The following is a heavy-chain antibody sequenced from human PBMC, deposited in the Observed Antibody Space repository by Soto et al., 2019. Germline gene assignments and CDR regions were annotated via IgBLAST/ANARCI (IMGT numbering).Heavy chain of an antibody. Sequence: ASVKVSCQASGYTFTSYYMHWVRQAPGQGLEWMGIINPSGGSTSYAQKFQGRVTMTRDTSTSTVYMELSSLRSEDTAVYYCARDFVPAAQDYYMDVWGKGTTVTVSS. CDR2: INPSGGST. J-gene: IGHJ6*03. D-gene: IGHD2-2*01. CDR3: ARDFVPAAQDYYMDV. V-gene: IGHV1-46*03. CDR1: GYTFTSYY.